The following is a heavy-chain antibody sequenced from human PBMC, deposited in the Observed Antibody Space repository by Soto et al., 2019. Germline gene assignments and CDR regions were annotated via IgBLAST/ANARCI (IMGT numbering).Heavy chain of an antibody. V-gene: IGHV4-39*01. CDR1: GGSISSSSYY. Sequence: LSLTCTVSGGSISSSSYYWGWIRQPPGKGLEWIGSIYYSGSTYYNPSLKSRVTISVDTSKNQFSLKLSSVTAADTAVYYCARTSKTGRYYDFWSGYFDEQLDVWGQGTLVTVSS. J-gene: IGHJ4*02. CDR3: ARTSKTGRYYDFWSGYFDEQLDV. D-gene: IGHD3-3*01. CDR2: IYYSGST.